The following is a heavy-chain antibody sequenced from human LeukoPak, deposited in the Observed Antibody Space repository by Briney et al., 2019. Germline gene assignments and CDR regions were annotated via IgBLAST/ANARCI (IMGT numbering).Heavy chain of an antibody. J-gene: IGHJ6*02. CDR3: ARGVQLNQYYYYYGMDV. D-gene: IGHD5-18*01. CDR1: GFTFSSYD. V-gene: IGHV3-13*01. CDR2: IGTAGDT. Sequence: GGSLRLSCAASGFTFSSYDMHWVRQATGKGLEWVSAIGTAGDTYYPGSVKGRFTISRKNAKNSLYLQMNSLRAGDTAVYYCARGVQLNQYYYYYGMDVWGQGTTVTVSS.